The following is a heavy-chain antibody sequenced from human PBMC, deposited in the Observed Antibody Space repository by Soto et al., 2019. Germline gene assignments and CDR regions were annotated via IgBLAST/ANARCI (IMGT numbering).Heavy chain of an antibody. CDR3: AIAKSSSWHNFDY. D-gene: IGHD6-13*01. J-gene: IGHJ4*02. CDR1: GFIFSTYT. CDR2: ISYDGSQK. Sequence: QVQLVESGGGVVQPGRSLRLSCAASGFIFSTYTVHWVRQAPGKGLEWLTVISYDGSQKYYADSVKGRLTISRDNSKNTLHLQMTSLRAEDTAVYHCAIAKSSSWHNFDYWGQGTLVTVSS. V-gene: IGHV3-30-3*01.